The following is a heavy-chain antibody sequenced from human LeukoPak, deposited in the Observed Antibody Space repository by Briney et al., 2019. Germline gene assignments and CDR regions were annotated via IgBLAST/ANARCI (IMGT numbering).Heavy chain of an antibody. D-gene: IGHD3-22*01. V-gene: IGHV3-33*01. Sequence: SGRSLRLSCVASGLTSFSNYGMQWIRQAPGKGLEWVGVIWYDGSDQHHADSVKGRFSISRDNSKNTLYLQMNSLRAEDTAVYYCARGQYYYDNTGYFYYWGQGTLVTVSS. CDR1: GLTSFSNYG. J-gene: IGHJ4*02. CDR2: IWYDGSDQ. CDR3: ARGQYYYDNTGYFYY.